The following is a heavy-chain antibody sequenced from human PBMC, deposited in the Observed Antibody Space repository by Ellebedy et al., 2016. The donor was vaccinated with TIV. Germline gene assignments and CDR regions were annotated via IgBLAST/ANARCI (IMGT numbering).Heavy chain of an antibody. CDR3: ARSPKDHFYHGMDV. CDR2: IIGRGGST. J-gene: IGHJ6*02. CDR1: GFSFSSYA. Sequence: GGSLRLSCAASGFSFSSYAMSWVRQAPGKGLQWVTGIIGRGGSTNCVDSVRGRFTISRDNSKNTLFLQMNSLRGEDTAVYYCARSPKDHFYHGMDVWGQGTTVIVSS. V-gene: IGHV3-23*01. D-gene: IGHD2/OR15-2a*01.